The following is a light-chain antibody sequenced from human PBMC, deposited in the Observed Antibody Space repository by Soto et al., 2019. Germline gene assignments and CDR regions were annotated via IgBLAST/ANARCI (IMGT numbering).Light chain of an antibody. CDR3: CSYSDPSTLV. Sequence: QSALTQPASVSGSPGQSITISCTGTSSDVGSYNLVSWYQQYPGKAPKLMIHEGSKRPSGVSNRFSGSKSGNTASLTISGLQAEDEADYYCCSYSDPSTLVFGGGTKLTVL. CDR2: EGS. V-gene: IGLV2-23*01. J-gene: IGLJ3*02. CDR1: SSDVGSYNL.